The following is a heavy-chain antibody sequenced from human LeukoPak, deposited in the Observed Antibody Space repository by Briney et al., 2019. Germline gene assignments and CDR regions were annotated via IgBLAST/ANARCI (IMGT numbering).Heavy chain of an antibody. J-gene: IGHJ3*01. V-gene: IGHV1-69*05. D-gene: IGHD3-3*01. CDR3: ARNRPPSLFGVVEQNAFDL. CDR2: IIPIFGTA. Sequence: ASVKVSCKASGDTFNNYVIYWVRQAPGQGLEWMGGIIPIFGTANYAQKFQGRVTITTDESTSTAYMELSSLRSEDTAVYYCARNRPPSLFGVVEQNAFDLWGQGTMVTVSS. CDR1: GDTFNNYV.